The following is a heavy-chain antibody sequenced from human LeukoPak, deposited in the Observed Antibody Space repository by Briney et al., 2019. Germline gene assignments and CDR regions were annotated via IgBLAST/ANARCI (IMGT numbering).Heavy chain of an antibody. D-gene: IGHD3-16*01. CDR2: ISPDGSTT. CDR1: GFTFSNYW. V-gene: IGHV3-74*01. CDR3: ARGLMIGNSLFRYFDY. Sequence: GGSLRLSCAASGFTFSNYWIHWLRQAPGEGPVWVSRISPDGSTTHLADSVKGRFTLSRDNAENTVYLQMNSLRAEDRAVYYCARGLMIGNSLFRYFDYWGQGTLVTISS. J-gene: IGHJ4*02.